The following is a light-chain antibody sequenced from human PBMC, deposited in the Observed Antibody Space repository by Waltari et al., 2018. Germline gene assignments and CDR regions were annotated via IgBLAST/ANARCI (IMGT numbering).Light chain of an antibody. V-gene: IGLV2-23*03. CDR1: SSDVGSYNL. CDR3: CSYAGSSTFGVV. CDR2: EGS. J-gene: IGLJ2*01. Sequence: QSALTQPASVSGSPGQSITISCTGTSSDVGSYNLSSCSQQHPGKAPKLMIYEGSKRPSGVSNRFSGSKSGNTASLTISGLQAEDEADYYCCSYAGSSTFGVVFGGGTKLTVL.